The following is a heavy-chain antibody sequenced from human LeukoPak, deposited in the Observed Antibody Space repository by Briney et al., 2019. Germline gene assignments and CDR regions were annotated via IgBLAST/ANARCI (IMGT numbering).Heavy chain of an antibody. V-gene: IGHV4-34*01. Sequence: PAETLSLTCTVSGGSISIYYWSWIRQPPGKGLEWIGEINHSGSTNYNPSLKSRVTISVDTSKNQFSLKLSSVTAADTAVYYCARVSGSYYVMGGPYDYWGQGTLVTVSS. CDR2: INHSGST. CDR1: GGSISIYY. CDR3: ARVSGSYYVMGGPYDY. D-gene: IGHD1-26*01. J-gene: IGHJ4*02.